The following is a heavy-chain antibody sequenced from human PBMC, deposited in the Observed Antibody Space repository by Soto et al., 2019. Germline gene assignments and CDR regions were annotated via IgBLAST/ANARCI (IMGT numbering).Heavy chain of an antibody. J-gene: IGHJ3*01. CDR3: ARNVTTYNSGNDYEAVDV. CDR1: GGSVSTQY. D-gene: IGHD5-12*01. Sequence: QVQLQESGPGLVKPSETLSLTCTVSGGSVSTQYWSWIRQTPGQGLEWIAHIYNSGSTDYNPSHKILLSASMATSTHQFFLRLSSGAAGDTAVYFCARNVTTYNSGNDYEAVDVWGQGTIVTVSS. CDR2: IYNSGST. V-gene: IGHV4-59*08.